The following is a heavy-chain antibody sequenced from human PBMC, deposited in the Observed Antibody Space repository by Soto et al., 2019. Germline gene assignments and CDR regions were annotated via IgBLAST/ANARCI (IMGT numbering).Heavy chain of an antibody. CDR1: GGSISSGPYS. CDR3: ARLGGYCVSTNCYGYYGMDV. Sequence: QLQLQESGPGLVKPSETLSLTCTVSGGSISSGPYSWGWIRQPPGKGLDWIGTFYYSGSTNYNPSLVSPVTISVGTSKNQFSLKVSSVTGADTAVYYCARLGGYCVSTNCYGYYGMDVWGQGTTVTVSS. J-gene: IGHJ6*02. CDR2: FYYSGST. D-gene: IGHD2-2*01. V-gene: IGHV4-39*01.